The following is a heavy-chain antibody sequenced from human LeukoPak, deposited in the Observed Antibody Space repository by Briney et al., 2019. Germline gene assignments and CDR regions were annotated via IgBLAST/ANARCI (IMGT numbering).Heavy chain of an antibody. D-gene: IGHD4-17*01. CDR1: GFTFSTYS. CDR3: VRDFTVTSADY. J-gene: IGHJ4*02. CDR2: ISSTSSTI. V-gene: IGHV3-48*01. Sequence: GGSLRLSCAVSGFTFSTYSMNWVRQAPGKGLEWVSYISSTSSTIHYADSVKGRFTISRDNAKNSLYLQMNSLRAEDTAVYYCVRDFTVTSADYWGQGTLVTVSS.